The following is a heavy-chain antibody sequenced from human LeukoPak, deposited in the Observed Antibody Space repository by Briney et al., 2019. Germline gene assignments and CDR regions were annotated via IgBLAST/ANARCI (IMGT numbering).Heavy chain of an antibody. V-gene: IGHV4-39*07. J-gene: IGHJ4*02. CDR1: GGSISSSSYY. CDR3: ARVLIAAADTWVHYLDF. D-gene: IGHD6-13*01. Sequence: ASETLSLTCTVSGGSISSSSYYWGWIRQPPGKGLEWIGSIYYSGSTYYNPSLKSRVSIAVDTSKNQFSLKLSSVTAADTAVYYCARVLIAAADTWVHYLDFWGQGTRVTVSS. CDR2: IYYSGST.